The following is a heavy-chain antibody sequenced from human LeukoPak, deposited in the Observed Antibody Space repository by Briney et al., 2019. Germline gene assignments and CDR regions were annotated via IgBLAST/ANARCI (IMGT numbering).Heavy chain of an antibody. CDR2: ISSSGSHT. CDR1: GFSFSDYY. D-gene: IGHD1-26*01. Sequence: SGGSLRLSCVASGFSFSDYYMSWIRQAPGKGLEWVSYISSSGSHTNYADSETGRFTISRNNAKKSLHLQMNSLRAEDTAVYYCARHPDGSLSLDYWGQGTLVTVSS. CDR3: ARHPDGSLSLDY. J-gene: IGHJ4*02. V-gene: IGHV3-11*03.